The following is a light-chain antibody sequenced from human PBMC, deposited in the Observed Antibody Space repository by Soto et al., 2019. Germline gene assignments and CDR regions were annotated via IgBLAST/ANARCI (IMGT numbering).Light chain of an antibody. CDR3: HQYGNSPT. CDR2: GAS. CDR1: QSVTSSY. V-gene: IGKV3-20*01. J-gene: IGKJ1*01. Sequence: EIVLTQSPGTLSLSPGERATHSCRASQSVTSSYLAWYQLKPGQAPRLLIYGASRRATGIPDRFSGSGSGTDFTLTISRLDPEDFAVYYCHQYGNSPTFGQGTKVDI.